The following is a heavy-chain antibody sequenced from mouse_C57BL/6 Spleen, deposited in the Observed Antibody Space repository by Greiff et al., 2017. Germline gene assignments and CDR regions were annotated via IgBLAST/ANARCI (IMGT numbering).Heavy chain of an antibody. CDR1: GYTFTSYW. CDR3: ARSCGYGDYAMDY. Sequence: QVQLQQPGAELVRPGSSVKLSCKASGYTFTSYWMHWVKQRPIQGLEWIGNIDPSDSETHYNQKFKDKATLTVDKSSSTAYMQLSSLTSEDSAVYYCARSCGYGDYAMDYWGQGTSVTVSS. D-gene: IGHD1-1*02. J-gene: IGHJ4*01. V-gene: IGHV1-52*01. CDR2: IDPSDSET.